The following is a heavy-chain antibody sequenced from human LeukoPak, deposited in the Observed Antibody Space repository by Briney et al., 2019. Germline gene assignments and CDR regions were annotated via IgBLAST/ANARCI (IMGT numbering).Heavy chain of an antibody. CDR2: ISSRGSYT. V-gene: IGHV3-21*06. Sequence: PGGSLRLSCAASGFTFSNYNMNWVRQAPGKGLEWVSYISSRGSYTYYADSVKGRFTISRDNAKNSLYLQMNSLRAEDTAVYYCARIDAFDIWGQGTMVTVSS. CDR3: ARIDAFDI. J-gene: IGHJ3*02. CDR1: GFTFSNYN.